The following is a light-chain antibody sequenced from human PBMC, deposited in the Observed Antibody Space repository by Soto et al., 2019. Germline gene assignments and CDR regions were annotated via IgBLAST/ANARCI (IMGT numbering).Light chain of an antibody. V-gene: IGKV3-15*01. CDR1: QSVSSN. CDR2: GAS. CDR3: QQYNNWPSIT. Sequence: EIVMTQSPATLPVSPGERATLSCRASQSVSSNLAWYQQKPCQAPRLLIYGASTRATGIPARFSGSGSGTEFTLTISSLQSEDFAVYYCQQYNNWPSITFGQGTRLEI. J-gene: IGKJ5*01.